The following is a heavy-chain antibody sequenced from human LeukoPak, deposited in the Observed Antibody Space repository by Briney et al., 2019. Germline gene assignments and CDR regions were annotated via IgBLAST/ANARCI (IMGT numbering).Heavy chain of an antibody. CDR1: GGSISSYY. D-gene: IGHD2-15*01. Sequence: SETLSLACTVSGGSISSYYWSWIRQPAGKGLEWIGRIYTSGSTTYNPSLKSRVTLSVDTSKNQFSLKVTSVTAADTAVYYCARDFLGYCSGGSCHNNWFDPWGQGTLVTVSS. CDR3: ARDFLGYCSGGSCHNNWFDP. CDR2: IYTSGST. J-gene: IGHJ5*02. V-gene: IGHV4-4*07.